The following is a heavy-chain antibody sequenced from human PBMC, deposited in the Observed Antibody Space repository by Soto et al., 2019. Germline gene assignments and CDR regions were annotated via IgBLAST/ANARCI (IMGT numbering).Heavy chain of an antibody. Sequence: GGSLRLSCAASGFIFENFGMSWVRQAPGKGLEWISSISGSGFKKYYADSVKGRFTISRDNSKSTVCLELNNLSAEDTAVYHCAKNQGVELVPLATVDWFDPWGQGSVVTVSS. CDR3: AKNQGVELVPLATVDWFDP. CDR1: GFIFENFG. V-gene: IGHV3-23*01. D-gene: IGHD1-26*01. J-gene: IGHJ5*02. CDR2: ISGSGFKK.